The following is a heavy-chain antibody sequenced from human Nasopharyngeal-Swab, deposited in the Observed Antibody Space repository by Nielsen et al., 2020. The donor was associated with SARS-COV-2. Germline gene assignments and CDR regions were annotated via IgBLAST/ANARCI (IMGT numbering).Heavy chain of an antibody. V-gene: IGHV3-15*01. CDR1: GFTFSNAW. CDR2: IKSKTDGGTA. J-gene: IGHJ5*02. Sequence: GESLKISCAASGFTFSNAWMSWVRQAPGKGLEWVGRIKSKTDGGTADYAAPVKGRFTISRDDSKNTLYPQMNSLKTEDTAVYYCTTVEYCSSTSCLFDPWGQGTLVTVSS. CDR3: TTVEYCSSTSCLFDP. D-gene: IGHD2-2*01.